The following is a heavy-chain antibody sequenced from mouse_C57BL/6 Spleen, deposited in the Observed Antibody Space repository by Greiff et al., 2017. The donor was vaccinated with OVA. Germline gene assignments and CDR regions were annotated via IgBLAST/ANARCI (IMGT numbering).Heavy chain of an antibody. CDR1: GYTFTSYG. Sequence: VQLQQSGAELARPGASVKLSCKASGYTFTSYGISWVKQRTGQGLEWIGEIYPRRGNTYYNEKFKGKATLTADKSSSTAYMELRSLTSEDSAVYFCARSYYGSRDWYFDVWGTGTTVTVSS. V-gene: IGHV1-81*01. J-gene: IGHJ1*03. D-gene: IGHD1-1*01. CDR2: IYPRRGNT. CDR3: ARSYYGSRDWYFDV.